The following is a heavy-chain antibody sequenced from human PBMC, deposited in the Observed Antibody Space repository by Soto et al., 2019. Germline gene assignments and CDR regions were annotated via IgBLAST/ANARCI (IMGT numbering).Heavy chain of an antibody. J-gene: IGHJ5*02. CDR1: GSSISRNY. V-gene: IGHV4-59*01. Sequence: SETLSLTCTVAGSSISRNYWSWIRQPPGKGLEWIGYIYYTGSTNYNPSLKSRVTISVDTSKNQFSLKLSSVTAADTAVYYCVKGGSSKFDPWGQGTLVTVS. CDR2: IYYTGST. CDR3: VKGGSSKFDP. D-gene: IGHD1-26*01.